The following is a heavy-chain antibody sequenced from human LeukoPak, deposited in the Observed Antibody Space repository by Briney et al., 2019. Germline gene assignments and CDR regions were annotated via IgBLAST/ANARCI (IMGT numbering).Heavy chain of an antibody. CDR1: GYTFTGYY. D-gene: IGHD3-10*01. J-gene: IGHJ4*02. V-gene: IGHV1-2*02. CDR3: ARDYYGSGSQLASDY. CDR2: INPNSGGT. Sequence: ASVKVSCKASGYTFTGYYMHWVRQAPGQGLEWMGWINPNSGGTNYAQKFQGRVTMTRDTSISTAYMELSRLRSDDTAVYCCARDYYGSGSQLASDYWGQGTLVTVSS.